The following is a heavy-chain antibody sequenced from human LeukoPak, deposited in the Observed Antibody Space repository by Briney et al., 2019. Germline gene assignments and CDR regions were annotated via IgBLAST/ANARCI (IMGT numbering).Heavy chain of an antibody. D-gene: IGHD6-13*01. J-gene: IGHJ4*02. CDR1: GFTFSTYA. CDR2: ISGSGGTT. CDR3: AKNIAAPTTPFDY. Sequence: GGSLRLSCAASGFTFSTYAMNWVRQAPGKGLEWGSGISGSGGTTYYADSVNGRFTISRDNSKNTLYLQMNYLRAEDTALYYCAKNIAAPTTPFDYWGQGTLVTVSS. V-gene: IGHV3-23*01.